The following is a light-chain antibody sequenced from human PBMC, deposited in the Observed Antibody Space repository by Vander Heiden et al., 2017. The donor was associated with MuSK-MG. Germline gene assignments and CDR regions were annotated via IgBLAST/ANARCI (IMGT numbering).Light chain of an antibody. CDR3: QQDDNWPPLT. CDR1: QSVSSN. J-gene: IGKJ4*01. Sequence: EIVMTQSPATLSVSPGERATLSCRASQSVSSNLAWYQQKPGQAPRLLIYGASTRATGIPARFSGSGYGTEFTLTISSLQSEDFAVYYCQQDDNWPPLTFGGGTKVGIK. V-gene: IGKV3-15*01. CDR2: GAS.